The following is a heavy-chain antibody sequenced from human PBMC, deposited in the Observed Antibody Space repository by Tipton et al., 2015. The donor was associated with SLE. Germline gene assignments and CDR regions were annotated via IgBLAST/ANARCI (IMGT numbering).Heavy chain of an antibody. Sequence: TLSLTCAVNGGSFNDYYWSWIRQPPGKGLEWIGEVDHSGFTRYNPSLKSRVAITVDTPQNQFSLSLSSVTVADTAVYYCASHEAYSGSSPFDIWGHGTMVTVSS. CDR1: GGSFNDYY. CDR3: ASHEAYSGSSPFDI. J-gene: IGHJ3*02. V-gene: IGHV4-34*01. D-gene: IGHD1-26*01. CDR2: VDHSGFT.